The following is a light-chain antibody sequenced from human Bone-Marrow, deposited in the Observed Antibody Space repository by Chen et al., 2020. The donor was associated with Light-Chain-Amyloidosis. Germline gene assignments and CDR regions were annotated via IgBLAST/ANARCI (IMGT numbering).Light chain of an antibody. CDR2: EVS. Sequence: QSALTQPPSVSGSPGQSVTISCTGSSSDVGRYNRVSWFQQPPGAAPKLIIFEVSDRPSDVPDRFSGSKSGNTASLTISGLQAEDEADYYCSSYTTSSTYVFGTGTKVTGL. V-gene: IGLV2-18*02. CDR3: SSYTTSSTYV. CDR1: SSDVGRYNR. J-gene: IGLJ1*01.